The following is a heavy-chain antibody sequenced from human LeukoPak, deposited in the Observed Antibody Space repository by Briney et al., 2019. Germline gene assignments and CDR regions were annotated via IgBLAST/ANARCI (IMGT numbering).Heavy chain of an antibody. Sequence: GGSLRLSCAASGFTFSNAWMNWVRQAPGKGLEWVGRIKSKTDGGTTDYAAPVKGRFTISRDDSKNTLYLQMNSLKTEDTAVYYCTAQRGYDFYGDLWFDPWGQGTLVTVSS. D-gene: IGHD5-12*01. V-gene: IGHV3-15*01. CDR2: IKSKTDGGTT. J-gene: IGHJ5*02. CDR1: GFTFSNAW. CDR3: TAQRGYDFYGDLWFDP.